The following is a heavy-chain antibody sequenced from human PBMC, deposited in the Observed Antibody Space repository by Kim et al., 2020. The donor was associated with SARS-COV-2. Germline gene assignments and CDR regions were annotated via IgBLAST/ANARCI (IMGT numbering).Heavy chain of an antibody. J-gene: IGHJ3*02. Sequence: ADPVTDRFTTSSDTSKHTLYLLMNSLRAEDTAGYYCARAYGGNYRGAFDIWGQGTMVTVSS. V-gene: IGHV3-30*01. D-gene: IGHD4-4*01. CDR3: ARAYGGNYRGAFDI.